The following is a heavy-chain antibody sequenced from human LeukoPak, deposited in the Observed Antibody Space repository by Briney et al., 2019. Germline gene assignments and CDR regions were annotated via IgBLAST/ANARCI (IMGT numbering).Heavy chain of an antibody. D-gene: IGHD1-26*01. Sequence: SETLSLTCTVSGGSISGYYWSWIRQPPGKGLEWIGDIYYSGSTNYNPSLKSRVTISVDTSKNQFSLRLSSVTAADTAVYYSARLVSGSYGPLTPFDYWGQGTLVTVSS. CDR1: GGSISGYY. J-gene: IGHJ4*02. CDR3: ARLVSGSYGPLTPFDY. CDR2: IYYSGST. V-gene: IGHV4-59*08.